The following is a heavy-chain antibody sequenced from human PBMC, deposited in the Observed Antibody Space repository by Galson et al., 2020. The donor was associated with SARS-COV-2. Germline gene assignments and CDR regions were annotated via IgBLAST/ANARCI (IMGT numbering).Heavy chain of an antibody. CDR3: LAYSSTRQGY. CDR2: LSSNGGTS. Sequence: GESLKISCSASGFIFSDYAMHWVRQTPGKGLEYVSALSSNGGTSFYADSVKGRFTMSRDNSKNMFYLQVTGLRVEDTALYYCLAYSSTRQGYWGQGTLVTVSS. CDR1: GFIFSDYA. J-gene: IGHJ4*02. V-gene: IGHV3-64D*09. D-gene: IGHD6-19*01.